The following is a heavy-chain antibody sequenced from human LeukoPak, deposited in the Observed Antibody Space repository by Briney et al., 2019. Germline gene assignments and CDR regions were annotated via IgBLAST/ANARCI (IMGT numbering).Heavy chain of an antibody. CDR2: IIPILGIA. CDR1: GGTFSSYA. D-gene: IGHD3-22*01. Sequence: GASVKVSCKASGGTFSSYAISWVRQAPGQGLEWMGRIIPILGIANYAQKFQGRVTITADKSTSTAYMELSSLRSEDTAVYYCARDRSDYYDSSGYYPWGQGTLVTVSS. V-gene: IGHV1-69*04. CDR3: ARDRSDYYDSSGYYP. J-gene: IGHJ5*02.